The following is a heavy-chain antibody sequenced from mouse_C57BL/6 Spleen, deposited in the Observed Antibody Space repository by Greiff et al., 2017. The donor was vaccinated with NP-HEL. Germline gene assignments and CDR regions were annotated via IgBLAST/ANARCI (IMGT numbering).Heavy chain of an antibody. CDR1: GFNIKNTY. CDR2: IDPANGNT. CDR3: ARDDYGSSYGFAY. Sequence: VQLKESVAELVRPGASVKLSCTASGFNIKNTYMHWVKQRPEQGLEWIGRIDPANGNTKYAPKFQGKATITADTSSNTAYLQLSSLTSEDTAIYYCARDDYGSSYGFAYWGQGTLVTVSA. D-gene: IGHD1-1*01. V-gene: IGHV14-3*01. J-gene: IGHJ3*01.